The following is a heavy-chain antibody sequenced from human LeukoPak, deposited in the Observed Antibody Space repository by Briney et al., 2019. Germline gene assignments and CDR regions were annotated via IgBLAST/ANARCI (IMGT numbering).Heavy chain of an antibody. CDR3: ARAGSSDSSGYYHIIDY. CDR1: GGSISSGNYF. Sequence: SETLSLTCTVSGGSISSGNYFWTWIRQHPGKGLEWIGYINYSASTYYNPSLKSRITMSIDTSKNQFSLKLSSVTAADTAVYYCARAGSSDSSGYYHIIDYWGQGTLVTVSS. J-gene: IGHJ4*02. D-gene: IGHD3-22*01. V-gene: IGHV4-31*03. CDR2: INYSAST.